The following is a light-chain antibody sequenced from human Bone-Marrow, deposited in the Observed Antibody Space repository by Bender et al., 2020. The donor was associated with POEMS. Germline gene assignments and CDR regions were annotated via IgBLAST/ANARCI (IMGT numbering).Light chain of an antibody. CDR1: SSDIRTYYP. J-gene: IGLJ1*01. V-gene: IGLV2-23*01. CDR3: FSKSSRAFV. CDR2: ETT. Sequence: QSALAQPASVSGSPGQSITISCTATSSDIRTYYPISWYQQHPGKVPRVLIFETTKRPSGVSTRFSASKADNTATLTISGLQAEDEADYYCFSKSSRAFVFGTGTKVTVL.